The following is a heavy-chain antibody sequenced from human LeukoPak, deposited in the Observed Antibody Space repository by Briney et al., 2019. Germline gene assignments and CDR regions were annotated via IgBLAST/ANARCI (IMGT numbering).Heavy chain of an antibody. Sequence: ASVKVSCKVSGYTLTELSMHWVRQAPGKGLEWMGGFDPEDGETIYAQKFQGRVTMTEDTSTDTAYMELRSLRSEDTAVYYCAADSSGSYYFDYWGQGTLVTVSS. J-gene: IGHJ4*02. V-gene: IGHV1-24*01. CDR1: GYTLTELS. D-gene: IGHD1-26*01. CDR3: AADSSGSYYFDY. CDR2: FDPEDGET.